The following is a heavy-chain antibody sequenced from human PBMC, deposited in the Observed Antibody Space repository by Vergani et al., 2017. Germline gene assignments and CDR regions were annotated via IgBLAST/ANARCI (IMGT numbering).Heavy chain of an antibody. J-gene: IGHJ5*02. CDR3: WGVAAFYGLGSRLLYL. CDR2: MYHSGRT. D-gene: IGHD3-10*01. Sequence: QVRLQESGPGLVKPSETLALTCSVSGGSMSGYYWSWIRQPPGKEREWIGYMYHSGRTNYNPSLGTRVTISGDMSKNQFSLKLNSVTAADTAVYYCWGVAAFYGLGSRLLYLWSRGMLVTVSS. CDR1: GGSMSGYY. V-gene: IGHV4-59*01.